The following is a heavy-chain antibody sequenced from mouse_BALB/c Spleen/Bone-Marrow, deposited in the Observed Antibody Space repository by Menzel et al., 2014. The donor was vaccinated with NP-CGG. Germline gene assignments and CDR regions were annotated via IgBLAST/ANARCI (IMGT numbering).Heavy chain of an antibody. CDR2: IWAGGST. J-gene: IGHJ4*01. CDR3: ARDDYGRLYAMDY. CDR1: GFSLTSYG. V-gene: IGHV2-9*02. D-gene: IGHD1-1*01. Sequence: VKLVESGPGLVAPSHSLSITCTVSGFSLTSYGVHWVRQPPGKGLEWLGVIWAGGSTNYNSALMSRLSIIKDNAKSQVFLKMNSLQTDDTAMYYCARDDYGRLYAMDYWGQGTSVTVSS.